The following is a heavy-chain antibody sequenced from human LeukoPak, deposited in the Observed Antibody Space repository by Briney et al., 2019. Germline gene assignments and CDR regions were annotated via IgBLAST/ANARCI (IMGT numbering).Heavy chain of an antibody. J-gene: IGHJ4*02. D-gene: IGHD6-19*01. CDR2: ISSSRSTI. V-gene: IGHV3-48*03. CDR3: ARGATPQYSSGWVYFDY. CDR1: GFTSSSYE. Sequence: GGSLRLSCAASGFTSSSYEMNWVRQAPGKGLEWVSYISSSRSTIYYADSVKGRFTISRDNAKNSLYLQMNSLRVEDTAVYYCARGATPQYSSGWVYFDYWGQGTLVTVSS.